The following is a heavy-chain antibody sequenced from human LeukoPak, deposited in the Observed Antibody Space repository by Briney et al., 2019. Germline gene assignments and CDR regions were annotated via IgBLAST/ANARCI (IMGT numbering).Heavy chain of an antibody. CDR3: ARVEGSSGLFDY. CDR1: GGSISSYY. D-gene: IGHD6-19*01. CDR2: IYYSGST. Sequence: SETLSLTCTVSGGSISSYYWSWIRQPPGKGLEWIGYIYYSGSTNYNPSLKSRVTISVDTSKNQFSLKLSSVTAADTAVYYCARVEGSSGLFDYWGQGTLVTVSS. V-gene: IGHV4-59*01. J-gene: IGHJ4*02.